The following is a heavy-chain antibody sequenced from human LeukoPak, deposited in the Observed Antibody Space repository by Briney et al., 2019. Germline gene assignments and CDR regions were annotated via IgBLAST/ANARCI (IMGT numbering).Heavy chain of an antibody. D-gene: IGHD2-15*01. CDR3: ARDGLPYCSGGSCYRPTNAFDI. V-gene: IGHV4-34*01. J-gene: IGHJ3*02. Sequence: SETLSLTCAVYGGSFSGYYWSWIRQPPGKGLEWIGEINHSGSTNYNPSLKSRVTISVDTSKNQFSLKLSSVTAADTAVYYCARDGLPYCSGGSCYRPTNAFDIWGQGTMVTVSS. CDR1: GGSFSGYY. CDR2: INHSGST.